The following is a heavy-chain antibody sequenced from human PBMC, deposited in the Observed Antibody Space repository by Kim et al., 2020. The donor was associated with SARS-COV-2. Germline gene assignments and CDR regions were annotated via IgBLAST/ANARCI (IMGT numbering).Heavy chain of an antibody. V-gene: IGHV1-46*01. CDR1: GYTFTSYY. Sequence: ASVKVSCKASGYTFTSYYMHWVRQAPGQGLEWMGIINPSGGSTSYAQKFQGRVTMTRDTSTSTVYMELSSLRSEDTAVYYCARVIYDFWSGYYPDYWGQGTLVTVSS. J-gene: IGHJ4*02. CDR3: ARVIYDFWSGYYPDY. CDR2: INPSGGST. D-gene: IGHD3-3*01.